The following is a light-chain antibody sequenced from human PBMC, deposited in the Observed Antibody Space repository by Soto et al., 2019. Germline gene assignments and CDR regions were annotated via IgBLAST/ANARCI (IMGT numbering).Light chain of an antibody. CDR2: DVS. V-gene: IGLV2-14*01. J-gene: IGLJ1*01. CDR3: SSYTSSSTLYV. CDR1: SSDVGGYNY. Sequence: QSVLTQPASVSGSPGQSITISCTGTSSDVGGYNYVSWYQQHPGKAPKLMIYDVSNRPSGVSNRFSGSKSGNTASLTISWLHAEDEADYYCSSYTSSSTLYVFGTGTKVTVL.